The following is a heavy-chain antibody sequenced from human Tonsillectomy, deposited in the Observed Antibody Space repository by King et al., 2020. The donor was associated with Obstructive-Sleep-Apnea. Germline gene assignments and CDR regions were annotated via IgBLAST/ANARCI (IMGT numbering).Heavy chain of an antibody. V-gene: IGHV4-34*01. Sequence: VQLQQWGAGLLKPSETLSLTCAVYGGSFSVYYWSWIRQPPGKGLEWSGEINHSGSTNYNPSLKSRVTISVDTSKNQFSLKLSSVTAADTAVYYCARGPDYSSTLLYYYGMDVWGQGTTVTVSS. CDR3: ARGPDYSSTLLYYYGMDV. J-gene: IGHJ6*02. D-gene: IGHD6-13*01. CDR1: GGSFSVYY. CDR2: INHSGST.